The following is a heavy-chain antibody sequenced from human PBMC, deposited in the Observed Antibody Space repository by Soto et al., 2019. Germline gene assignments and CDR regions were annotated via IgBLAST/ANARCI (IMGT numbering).Heavy chain of an antibody. CDR3: AKDLLDSVYYGMDV. CDR2: ISGSGGST. V-gene: IGHV3-23*01. Sequence: PGGSLRLACAASGFTFSSYAMSWVRQAPGKGLEWVSAISGSGGSTYYADSVKGRFTISRDNSKNTLYLQMNSLRAEDTAVYYCAKDLLDSVYYGMDVWGQGTTVTVSS. J-gene: IGHJ6*02. CDR1: GFTFSSYA. D-gene: IGHD1-26*01.